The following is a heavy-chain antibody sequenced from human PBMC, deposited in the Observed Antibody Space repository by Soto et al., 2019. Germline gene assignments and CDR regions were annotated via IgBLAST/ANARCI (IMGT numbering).Heavy chain of an antibody. V-gene: IGHV4-4*02. CDR3: ARSRGDYDSSGYSYY. J-gene: IGHJ4*02. CDR1: GGSISSSNW. D-gene: IGHD3-22*01. Sequence: QVQLQESGPGLVKPSGTQSLTCAVSGGSISSSNWWSWVRQPPGKGLEWIGEIYHGGSTNYNPSLKSRVTISVDKSKNQFSLKLSSVTAADTAVYYCARSRGDYDSSGYSYYWGQGTLVTVSS. CDR2: IYHGGST.